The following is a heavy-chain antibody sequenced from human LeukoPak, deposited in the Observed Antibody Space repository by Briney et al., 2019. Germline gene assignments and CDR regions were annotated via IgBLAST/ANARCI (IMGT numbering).Heavy chain of an antibody. V-gene: IGHV1-2*02. CDR2: IYPNSGGT. J-gene: IGHJ4*02. Sequence: ASVKVSCKASGYTFTGYYMHWVRQAPGQGLEWMGWIYPNSGGTNYAQKFQGRVTMTRDTSISTAYMELSRLRSDDTAVYYCARESGAVAGRPIDYWGQGTLVTVSS. CDR3: ARESGAVAGRPIDY. D-gene: IGHD6-19*01. CDR1: GYTFTGYY.